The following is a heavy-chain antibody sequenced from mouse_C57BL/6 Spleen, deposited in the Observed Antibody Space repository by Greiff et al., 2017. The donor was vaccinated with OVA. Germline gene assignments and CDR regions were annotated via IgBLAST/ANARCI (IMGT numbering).Heavy chain of an antibody. CDR3: ARPTVVHYFDY. CDR2: ISSGSSTI. J-gene: IGHJ2*01. V-gene: IGHV5-17*01. Sequence: EVKLVESGGGLVKPGGSLKLSCAASGFTFSDYGMHWVRQAPEKGLEWVAYISSGSSTIYYADTVKGRFTISRDNAKNTLFLQMTSLRSEDTAMYYCARPTVVHYFDYWGQGTTLTVSS. D-gene: IGHD1-1*01. CDR1: GFTFSDYG.